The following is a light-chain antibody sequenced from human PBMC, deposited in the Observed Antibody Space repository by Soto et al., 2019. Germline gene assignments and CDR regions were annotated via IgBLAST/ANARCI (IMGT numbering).Light chain of an antibody. CDR2: EVN. CDR1: SSDIGVYNF. Sequence: QSALTQPPSASGSPGQSVTISCTGTSSDIGVYNFVSWYQQHPGKAPKLIIYEVNKRPSGVPDRFSGSKSGNTASLTVSGLQADDEGDYYCSSYAGTNNLGVFGGGTKVTVL. J-gene: IGLJ3*02. CDR3: SSYAGTNNLGV. V-gene: IGLV2-8*01.